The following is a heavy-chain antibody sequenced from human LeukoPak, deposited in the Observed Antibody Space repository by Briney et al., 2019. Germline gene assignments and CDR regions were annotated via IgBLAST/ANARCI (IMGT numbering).Heavy chain of an antibody. CDR3: ARDFFVDS. J-gene: IGHJ4*02. V-gene: IGHV3-74*01. CDR2: INFDGSTT. CDR1: GFTFSSYA. D-gene: IGHD2/OR15-2a*01. Sequence: GGSLRLSCEASGFTFSSYAMSWVRQAPGRGLVWVSRINFDGSTTDYADSVKGRFTISRDNAKNTLYLQMNSLRAEDTALYYCARDFFVDSWGQGTLVTVSS.